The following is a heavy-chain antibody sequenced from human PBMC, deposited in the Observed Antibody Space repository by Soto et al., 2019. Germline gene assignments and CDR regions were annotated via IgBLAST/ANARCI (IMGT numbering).Heavy chain of an antibody. J-gene: IGHJ5*02. CDR2: IYYSGT. D-gene: IGHD1-1*01. CDR3: AREIRTGTTAATFNWFDP. Sequence: SQTLSLTCSVSGGSISSYYWSWIRQPPGKGLEWIAYIYYSGTSYNPSLKSRVPISLDTSKNQFSLKLSSVTAADTAVYYCAREIRTGTTAATFNWFDPWGQGTLVTVSS. V-gene: IGHV4-59*12. CDR1: GGSISSYY.